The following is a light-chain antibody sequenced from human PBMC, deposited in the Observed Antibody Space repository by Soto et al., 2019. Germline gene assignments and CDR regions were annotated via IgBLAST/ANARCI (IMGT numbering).Light chain of an antibody. CDR1: QNVYNN. J-gene: IGKJ4*01. CDR2: DAS. V-gene: IGKV3-15*01. Sequence: EIVMTQSPATLSVSPGEGATLSCKASQNVYNNLAWYQQRPGQPPRLLIYDASTSATGISARFSGSGYGTEFTLNISSLQSEDFAVYFCQQCRNWPLTFGGGTKVEIK. CDR3: QQCRNWPLT.